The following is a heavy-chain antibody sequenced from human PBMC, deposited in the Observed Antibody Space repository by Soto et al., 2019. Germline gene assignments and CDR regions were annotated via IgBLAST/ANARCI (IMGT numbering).Heavy chain of an antibody. V-gene: IGHV4-59*01. Sequence: QVQVQESGPGLVKPSATLSLTCTVSGGSISRYYWSWMRQPPGKGLEWIGYMDNSGSTKYNPSLKSRLTMLLDTSKNQFSLKLSSVTAADTAVYYCAGGWGLILRDDAFEIWGQGTMVTVSS. CDR2: MDNSGST. D-gene: IGHD3-16*02. CDR1: GGSISRYY. CDR3: AGGWGLILRDDAFEI. J-gene: IGHJ3*02.